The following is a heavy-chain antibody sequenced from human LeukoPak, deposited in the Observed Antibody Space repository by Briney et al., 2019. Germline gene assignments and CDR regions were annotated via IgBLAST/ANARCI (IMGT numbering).Heavy chain of an antibody. J-gene: IGHJ3*02. CDR3: ARAPLGRAGAFDI. V-gene: IGHV4-59*01. Sequence: SETLSLTCTVSGGSISSYYWSWIRQPPGKGLEWIGYIYYSGSTNYNLSLKSRVTISVDTSKNQFSLKLSSVTAADTAVYYCARAPLGRAGAFDIWGQGTMVTVSS. CDR1: GGSISSYY. CDR2: IYYSGST.